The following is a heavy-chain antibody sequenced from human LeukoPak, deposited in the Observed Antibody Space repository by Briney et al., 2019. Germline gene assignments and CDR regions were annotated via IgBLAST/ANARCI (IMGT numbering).Heavy chain of an antibody. Sequence: SETLSLTCTVSGGSISSGGYYWSWLRQPPGKGLEWIGYIYYSGSTNYNPSLKSRVTISVDTSKNQFSLKLSSVTAADTAVYYCAREAVAAADSYYFDYWGQGTLVTVSS. CDR3: AREAVAAADSYYFDY. J-gene: IGHJ4*02. CDR2: IYYSGST. D-gene: IGHD6-13*01. V-gene: IGHV4-61*08. CDR1: GGSISSGGYY.